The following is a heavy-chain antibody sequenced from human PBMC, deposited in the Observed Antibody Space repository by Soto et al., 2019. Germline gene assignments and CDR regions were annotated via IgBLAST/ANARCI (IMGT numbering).Heavy chain of an antibody. Sequence: QLRLQESGPGLVKPSETLSLTCTVSGGSIGGSNYFWGLIRQSPGTGLEWLGTIYSSGTTYYSPSLTSRITMSLDTSKNQFSLNLGSVTAADTAVYYCTRRRFGVRGVTIMDVWGPGTTVTVSS. CDR1: GGSIGGSNYF. J-gene: IGHJ6*02. CDR3: TRRRFGVRGVTIMDV. D-gene: IGHD3-10*01. V-gene: IGHV4-39*01. CDR2: IYSSGTT.